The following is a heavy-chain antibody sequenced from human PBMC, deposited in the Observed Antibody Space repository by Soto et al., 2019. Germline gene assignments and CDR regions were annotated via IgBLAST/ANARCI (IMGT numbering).Heavy chain of an antibody. CDR2: IYFNGNT. CDR1: GVSISDTSYY. Sequence: QLQLQESGPGLVKPSETLSLTCNVSGVSISDTSYYWGWIRQPPGKGLEWIGTIYFNGNTFYNTSLQRRLNISVDTSKNQLSLRLTSVTATETAVYYCARQGSYWGQGTLVAVSS. V-gene: IGHV4-39*01. J-gene: IGHJ4*02. CDR3: ARQGSY.